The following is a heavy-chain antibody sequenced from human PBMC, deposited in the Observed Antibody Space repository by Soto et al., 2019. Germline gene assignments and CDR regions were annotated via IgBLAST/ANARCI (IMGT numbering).Heavy chain of an antibody. Sequence: QVQLVESGGDLAKPGGSLRLSCAGSGFTFSDYDMGWIRQAPGKGLEWVSYTSSSGNTIYYVDSVKGRFTLSRDNAKNSLYLQMDSLRVEDTAVYYCARDPQGIAVDQSYYYRMDVWGQGTTVTVSS. D-gene: IGHD6-19*01. CDR1: GFTFSDYD. CDR2: TSSSGNTI. CDR3: ARDPQGIAVDQSYYYRMDV. J-gene: IGHJ6*02. V-gene: IGHV3-11*01.